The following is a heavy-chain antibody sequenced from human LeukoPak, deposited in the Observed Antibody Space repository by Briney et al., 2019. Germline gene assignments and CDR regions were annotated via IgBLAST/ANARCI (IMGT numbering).Heavy chain of an antibody. D-gene: IGHD3-22*01. CDR2: MYYNGGT. J-gene: IGHJ5*02. CDR1: GGSISSSSYY. CDR3: ARDPDYYDDSGYT. V-gene: IGHV4-39*07. Sequence: SGTLSLTCTVSGGSISSSSYYWGWIRQPPGKGLEWIGSMYYNGGTYYNPSLKSRVTISADTYKNQVSLKLSSVTAADTAVYYCARDPDYYDDSGYTWGQGTLVTVSS.